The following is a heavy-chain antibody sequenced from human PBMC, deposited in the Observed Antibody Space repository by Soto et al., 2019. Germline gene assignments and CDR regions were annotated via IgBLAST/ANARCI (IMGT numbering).Heavy chain of an antibody. V-gene: IGHV1-18*04. CDR2: ISAYNGNT. J-gene: IGHJ5*02. CDR1: GYTFTSYG. D-gene: IGHD3-3*01. CDR3: ARDRVLRFLESDENPYTWFDP. Sequence: ASVKVSCKASGYTFTSYGISWVRQAPGQGLEWMGWISAYNGNTNYAQKLQGRVTMTTDTSTSTAYMELRSLRSDDTAVYYCARDRVLRFLESDENPYTWFDPWGQGTLVPSPQ.